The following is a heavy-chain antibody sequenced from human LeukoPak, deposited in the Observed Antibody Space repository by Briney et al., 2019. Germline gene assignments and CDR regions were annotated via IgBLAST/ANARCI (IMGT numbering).Heavy chain of an antibody. V-gene: IGHV3-21*01. J-gene: IGHJ6*03. CDR2: IGSSSSDI. Sequence: GGSLRLSCVASGFTFRGYCMNWVRQAPGKGLEWVSSIGSSSSDIHYADSVKGRFTISRDNAENSLFLQMSSLRAEDTAVYYCTRVGETATTAAIIRKYSYYYYYMDVWGKGNTVTVSS. CDR3: TRVGETATTAAIIRKYSYYYYYMDV. D-gene: IGHD4-11*01. CDR1: GFTFRGYC.